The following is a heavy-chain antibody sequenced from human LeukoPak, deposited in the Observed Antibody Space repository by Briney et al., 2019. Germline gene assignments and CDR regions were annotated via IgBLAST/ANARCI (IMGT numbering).Heavy chain of an antibody. D-gene: IGHD3-16*01. CDR1: GYSFNTYW. V-gene: IGHV5-51*01. Sequence: GESLKISCQGSGYSFNTYWIGWVRQVPGKGLEWMGIIYPGDYDTRYSASVQGHVTISADKSISTAYLQWSSLKASDTAMYYCARRVLSDAFDIWGQGTMVTVSS. CDR3: ARRVLSDAFDI. J-gene: IGHJ3*02. CDR2: IYPGDYDT.